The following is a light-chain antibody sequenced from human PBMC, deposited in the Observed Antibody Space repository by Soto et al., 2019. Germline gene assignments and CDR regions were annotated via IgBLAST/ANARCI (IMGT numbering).Light chain of an antibody. V-gene: IGKV3-20*01. CDR2: GAS. J-gene: IGKJ3*01. CDR1: QSVSSSY. CDR3: QQYGSSIT. Sequence: EIVLTQSPGTLSLSPGEGATLSCRASQSVSSSYLAWYQQKPGQAPRLLIYGASSRATGIPDRFSGSGSGTDFTLTISRLEPEDFAVYYCQQYGSSITFGPGTKVDIK.